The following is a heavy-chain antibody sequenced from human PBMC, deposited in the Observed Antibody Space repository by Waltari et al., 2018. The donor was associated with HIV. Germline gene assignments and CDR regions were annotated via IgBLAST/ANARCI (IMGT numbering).Heavy chain of an antibody. Sequence: EVQLVESGVGLVQPGGSLRLCCAASGFTFCSYWMSLVRQAPGKGLEWVANIKQDGSEKYYVDSVKGRFTISRDNAKNSLYLQMNSLRAEDTAVYYCARELNYGMDVWGQGTTVTVSS. J-gene: IGHJ6*02. V-gene: IGHV3-7*04. CDR1: GFTFCSYW. CDR3: ARELNYGMDV. CDR2: IKQDGSEK.